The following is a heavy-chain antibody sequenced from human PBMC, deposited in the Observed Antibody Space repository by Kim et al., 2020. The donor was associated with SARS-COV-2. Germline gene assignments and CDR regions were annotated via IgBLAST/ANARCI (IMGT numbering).Heavy chain of an antibody. Sequence: GGSLRLSCAASGFTFSSYAMHWVRQAPGKGLEWVAVISYDGSNKYYADSVKDRFTISRDNSKNTLYLQMNSLRAEDTAVYYCARPTADYYYGMDVWGQGTTVTVSS. CDR3: ARPTADYYYGMDV. V-gene: IGHV3-30*04. D-gene: IGHD4-17*01. J-gene: IGHJ6*02. CDR1: GFTFSSYA. CDR2: ISYDGSNK.